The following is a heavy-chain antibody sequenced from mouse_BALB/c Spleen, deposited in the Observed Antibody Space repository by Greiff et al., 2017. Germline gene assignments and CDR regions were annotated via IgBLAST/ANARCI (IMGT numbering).Heavy chain of an antibody. J-gene: IGHJ4*01. CDR2: IHPNSGNT. D-gene: IGHD4-1*01. CDR3: ARSNWDYAMDY. V-gene: IGHV1S130*01. CDR1: GYTFTSSW. Sequence: QVQLQQSGSVLVRPGASVKLSCKASGYTFTSSWMHWAKQRPGQGLEWIGEIHPNSGNTNYNEKFKGKATLTVDTSSSTAYVDLSSLTSEDSAVYYCARSNWDYAMDYWGQGTSVTVSS.